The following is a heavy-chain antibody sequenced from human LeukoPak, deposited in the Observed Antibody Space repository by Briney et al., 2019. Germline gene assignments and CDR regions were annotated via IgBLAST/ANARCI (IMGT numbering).Heavy chain of an antibody. CDR2: FDPEDDEI. CDR1: GYTLTELS. J-gene: IGHJ4*02. V-gene: IGHV1-24*01. D-gene: IGHD3-22*01. Sequence: ASVKVSCKVSGYTLTELSMHWVRQAPGKGLEWMGSFDPEDDEIIYAQKFQGRVTMTADTSTDTVYMGLSSLRSEDTAVYYCATGHYDTRGYPMGYFDYWGQGTLVTVSS. CDR3: ATGHYDTRGYPMGYFDY.